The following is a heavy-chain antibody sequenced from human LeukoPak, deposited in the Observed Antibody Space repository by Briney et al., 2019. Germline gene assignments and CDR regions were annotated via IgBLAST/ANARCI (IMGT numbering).Heavy chain of an antibody. CDR2: IYSGGST. CDR3: ARVQTVDGYYYYGMDV. V-gene: IGHV3-53*01. D-gene: IGHD2-8*01. Sequence: GGSLRLSCAASGFTVSSNYMSWVRQAPGKGLEWVSVIYSGGSTYYADSVKGRFTISRDNSKNTLYLQMNSLRAEDTAVYYCARVQTVDGYYYYGMDVWGQETTVTVSS. CDR1: GFTVSSNY. J-gene: IGHJ6*02.